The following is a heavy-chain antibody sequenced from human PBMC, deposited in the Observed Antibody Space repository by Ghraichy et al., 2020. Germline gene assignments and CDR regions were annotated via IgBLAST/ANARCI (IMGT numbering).Heavy chain of an antibody. D-gene: IGHD6-13*01. J-gene: IGHJ4*02. CDR1: GYTFTSYG. V-gene: IGHV1-18*01. CDR2: ISAYNGNT. Sequence: ASVKVSCKASGYTFTSYGISWVRQAPGQGLEWMGWISAYNGNTNYAQKLQGRVTMTTDTSTSTAYMELRSLRSDDTAVYYCARDKVDPILYSSSWYDPDENDYWGQGTLVTVSS. CDR3: ARDKVDPILYSSSWYDPDENDY.